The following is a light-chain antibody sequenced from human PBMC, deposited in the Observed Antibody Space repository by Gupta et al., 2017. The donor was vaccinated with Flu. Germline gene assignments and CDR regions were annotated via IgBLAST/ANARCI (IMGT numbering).Light chain of an antibody. V-gene: IGKV1-39*01. J-gene: IGKJ2*01. CDR2: AAS. CDR1: QSISSY. Sequence: IQLPQSPSSLSASVGDRVTITCRASQSISSYLNWYQQKPGKAPKLLIYAASSLQSGVPSRFSGSGSGTDFTLTISSLQPEDFATYYCQQSYSTRYTFGQGTKLEIK. CDR3: QQSYSTRYT.